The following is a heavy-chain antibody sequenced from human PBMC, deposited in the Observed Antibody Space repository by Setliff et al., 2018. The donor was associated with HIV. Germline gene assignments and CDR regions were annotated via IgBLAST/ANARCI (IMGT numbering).Heavy chain of an antibody. CDR2: IYTSGST. V-gene: IGHV4-61*09. CDR1: GGSISSGSYY. D-gene: IGHD4-17*01. CDR3: ARVGYGDYGDAFDI. Sequence: PSETLSLTCTVSGGSISSGSYYWSWIRQPAGKGLEWIGHIYTSGSTNYNPSLKSRVTISVDTSKKQFSLKLSSVTAADTAVYDCARVGYGDYGDAFDIWGQGTMVTASS. J-gene: IGHJ3*02.